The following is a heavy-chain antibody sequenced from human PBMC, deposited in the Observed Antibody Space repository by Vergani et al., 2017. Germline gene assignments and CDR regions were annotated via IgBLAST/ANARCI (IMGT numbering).Heavy chain of an antibody. J-gene: IGHJ4*02. CDR1: GYTFTSYY. CDR2: INPSGPSI. D-gene: IGHD1-26*01. Sequence: QVHLVQSGAEVKKPGASVKVSCKASGYTFTSYYMHWVRQAPGQGLEWMGIINPSGPSITYAQTFQERVTMTRETSTNTVYMELSSLRSDDTAVYYCARAVEATISGRLDYWGQGTLVTVSS. V-gene: IGHV1-46*03. CDR3: ARAVEATISGRLDY.